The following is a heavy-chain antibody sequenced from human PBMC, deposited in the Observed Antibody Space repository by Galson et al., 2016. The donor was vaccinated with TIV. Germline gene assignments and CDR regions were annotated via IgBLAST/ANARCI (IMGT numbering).Heavy chain of an antibody. CDR1: GGSISSRGYY. V-gene: IGHV4-31*03. Sequence: LSLTCTVSGGSISSRGYYWNWIRQHPGKGLEWIGYIYYSGSTYYNPSLRSRLTISLDTSKNHFSLKLSSVTAADTAVYFCVRGLLASSGYYPPPDAFDLWGLGTMVTVSS. CDR3: VRGLLASSGYYPPPDAFDL. CDR2: IYYSGST. D-gene: IGHD3-22*01. J-gene: IGHJ3*01.